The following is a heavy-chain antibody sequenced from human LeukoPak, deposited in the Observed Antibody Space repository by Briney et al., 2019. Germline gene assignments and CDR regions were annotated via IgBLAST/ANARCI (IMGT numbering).Heavy chain of an antibody. CDR3: AAERAVATIRGYYYYYYMDV. D-gene: IGHD5-12*01. J-gene: IGHJ6*03. Sequence: SVKVSCKASGFTFTSSAMQWVRQARGQRLEWIGWIVVGSGNTNYAQKFQERVTITRDMSTSTAYMELSSLRSEDTAVYYCAAERAVATIRGYYYYYYMDVWGKGTTVTVSS. V-gene: IGHV1-58*02. CDR1: GFTFTSSA. CDR2: IVVGSGNT.